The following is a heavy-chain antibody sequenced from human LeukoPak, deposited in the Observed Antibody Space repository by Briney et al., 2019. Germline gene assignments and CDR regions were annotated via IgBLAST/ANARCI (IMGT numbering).Heavy chain of an antibody. D-gene: IGHD3-10*01. Sequence: GGSLRLSCAASGSTFSSYAMSWVRQAPGKGLERVSAISGSGGSTYYADSVKGRFTISRDNSKNTLYLQMNSLRAEDTAVYYCAKAQLLWFGELSDSYYGMDVWGQGTTVTVSS. CDR2: ISGSGGST. V-gene: IGHV3-23*01. CDR3: AKAQLLWFGELSDSYYGMDV. CDR1: GSTFSSYA. J-gene: IGHJ6*02.